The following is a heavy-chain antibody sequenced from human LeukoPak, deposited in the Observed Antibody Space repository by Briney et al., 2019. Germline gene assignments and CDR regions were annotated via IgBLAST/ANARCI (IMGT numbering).Heavy chain of an antibody. CDR2: ISSSTSTI. J-gene: IGHJ4*02. D-gene: IGHD3-3*01. Sequence: GGSLRLSCTASGFTFSTYSMNWVRQAPGKGLEWDSYISSSTSTIYYADSVKGRFTISRDNAKNSLYLQMNSLRAEDTAVYYCARETGDFFWSGYYTDYWGQGTLVTVSS. V-gene: IGHV3-48*04. CDR3: ARETGDFFWSGYYTDY. CDR1: GFTFSTYS.